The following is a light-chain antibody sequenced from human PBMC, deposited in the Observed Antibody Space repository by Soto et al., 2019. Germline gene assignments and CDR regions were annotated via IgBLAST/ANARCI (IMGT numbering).Light chain of an antibody. V-gene: IGLV1-44*01. Sequence: QSVLTQPPSASGTPGQRVTISCSGSRSNIGSNAVSWYQQLPGTAPKLLIYNDNQRPSGVPDRFSASQSGTSASLAISGLQSEDEADYYCATWDDSLNARGVFGGGTKLTVL. J-gene: IGLJ3*02. CDR2: NDN. CDR3: ATWDDSLNARGV. CDR1: RSNIGSNA.